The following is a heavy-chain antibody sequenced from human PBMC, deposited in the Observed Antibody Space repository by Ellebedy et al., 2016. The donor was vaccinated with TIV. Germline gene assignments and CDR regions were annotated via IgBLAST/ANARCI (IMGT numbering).Heavy chain of an antibody. CDR3: ARICSGGSCYYYLDY. CDR1: GYTFTSYG. Sequence: ASVKVSCKASGYTFTSYGISWVRQAPGQGLEWMGWISAYNGNTNYAQKLQGRVTMTTDTSTSTAYMELRSLRSDDTAVYYCARICSGGSCYYYLDYWGQGTLVTVSS. J-gene: IGHJ4*02. D-gene: IGHD2-15*01. CDR2: ISAYNGNT. V-gene: IGHV1-18*01.